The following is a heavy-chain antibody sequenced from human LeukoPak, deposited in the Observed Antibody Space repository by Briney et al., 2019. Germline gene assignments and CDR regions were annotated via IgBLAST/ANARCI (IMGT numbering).Heavy chain of an antibody. CDR3: ARVVPMYSSDWYDDY. CDR2: IYYSGST. V-gene: IGHV4-59*04. D-gene: IGHD6-19*01. J-gene: IGHJ4*02. Sequence: PSETLSLTCTVSGGSFSTYYWSWIRQPPGKGLEWIGTIYYSGSTYYNPSLKSRVTISVDTSKNQFSLKLSSVTAADTAVYYCARVVPMYSSDWYDDYWGQGTLVTVSS. CDR1: GGSFSTYY.